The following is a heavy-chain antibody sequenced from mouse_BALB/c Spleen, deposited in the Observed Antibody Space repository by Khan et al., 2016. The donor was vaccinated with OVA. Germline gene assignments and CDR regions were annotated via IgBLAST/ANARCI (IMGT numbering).Heavy chain of an antibody. Sequence: EVQLQESGPGLVKPSQSLSLTCTVTGYSITSNYAWSWIRQFPGNKLEWMGYISYSGGTSYNPSLKSRISVTRDTSENQFFLQLNSVTTEDTATYYCTRHYYYSYALDYWGQGTSVTVSS. CDR2: ISYSGGT. CDR1: GYSITSNYA. CDR3: TRHYYYSYALDY. V-gene: IGHV3-2*02. J-gene: IGHJ4*01. D-gene: IGHD1-1*01.